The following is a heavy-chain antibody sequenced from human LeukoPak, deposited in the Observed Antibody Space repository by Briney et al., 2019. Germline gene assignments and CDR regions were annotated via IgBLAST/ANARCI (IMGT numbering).Heavy chain of an antibody. CDR1: GGSISSYY. CDR2: IYYSGST. J-gene: IGHJ4*02. CDR3: ARVRGSGSFDY. Sequence: SETLSLTCTVSGGSISSYYWSWIRQPPGKGLEWIGYIYYSGSTYYNPSLKSRVTISVDTSKNQFSLKLSSVTAADTAVYYCARVRGSGSFDYWGQGTLVTVSS. V-gene: IGHV4-59*08. D-gene: IGHD3-10*01.